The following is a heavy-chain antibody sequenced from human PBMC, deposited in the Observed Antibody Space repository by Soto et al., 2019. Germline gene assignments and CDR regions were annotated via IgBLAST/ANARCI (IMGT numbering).Heavy chain of an antibody. CDR1: GGSISSSSYF. J-gene: IGHJ5*02. D-gene: IGHD2-2*01. CDR3: ARHTSDFWFDP. V-gene: IGHV4-39*01. CDR2: IYYSGST. Sequence: PSETLSLTCSVSGGSISSSSYFWGWIRQPPGKGLEWIGSIYYSGSTYYNPSLKSRVTVSVDTSKNQFSLKLSSVTAADTAVYYGARHTSDFWFDPWGQGTRVTVSS.